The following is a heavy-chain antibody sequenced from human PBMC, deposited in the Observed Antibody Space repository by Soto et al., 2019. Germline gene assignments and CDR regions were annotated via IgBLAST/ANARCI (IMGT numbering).Heavy chain of an antibody. V-gene: IGHV1-69*02. J-gene: IGHJ6*03. D-gene: IGHD6-19*01. CDR1: GGTFSSYT. CDR2: IIPILGIA. Sequence: ASVKVSCKASGGTFSSYTISWVRQAPGQGLEWMGRIIPILGIANYARKFQGRVTITADKSTSTAYMELSSLRSEDTAVYYCARAPDSSGWYGSYYYMDVWGKGTTVTVSS. CDR3: ARAPDSSGWYGSYYYMDV.